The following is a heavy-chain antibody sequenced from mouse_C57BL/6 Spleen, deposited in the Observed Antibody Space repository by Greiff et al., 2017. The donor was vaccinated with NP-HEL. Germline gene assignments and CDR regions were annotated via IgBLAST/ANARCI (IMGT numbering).Heavy chain of an antibody. J-gene: IGHJ4*01. CDR3: ARWGEDYAMDY. Sequence: VKLMESGPELVKPGASVKISCKASGYAFSSSWMNWVKQRPGKGLEWIGRIYPGDGDTNYNGKFKGKATLTADKSSSTAYMQLSSLTSEDSAVYFCARWGEDYAMDYWGQGTSVTVSS. V-gene: IGHV1-82*01. CDR2: IYPGDGDT. CDR1: GYAFSSSW.